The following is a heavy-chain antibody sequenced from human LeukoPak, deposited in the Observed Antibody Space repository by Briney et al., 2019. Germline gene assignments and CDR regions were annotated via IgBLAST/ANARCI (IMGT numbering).Heavy chain of an antibody. Sequence: GGSLRLSCAVSGFAFGSEAMSWVRQSPTRGLEWVASISPGGGTTYYADYVKGRFTVSRDNSNNTLYVQMNRLRAEDTAVYYCAKVRSGSANWALRIFDNWGQGTLVTVSS. CDR2: ISPGGGTT. D-gene: IGHD1-1*01. J-gene: IGHJ4*02. CDR1: GFAFGSEA. CDR3: AKVRSGSANWALRIFDN. V-gene: IGHV3-23*01.